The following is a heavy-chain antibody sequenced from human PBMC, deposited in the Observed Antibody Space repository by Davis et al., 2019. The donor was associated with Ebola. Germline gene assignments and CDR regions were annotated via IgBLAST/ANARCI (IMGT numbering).Heavy chain of an antibody. D-gene: IGHD6-19*01. CDR3: ARQVYSSGWYGFGYYGMDV. CDR1: GGSISSSSYY. V-gene: IGHV4-39*01. CDR2: IYYSGST. Sequence: SETLSLTCTVSGGSISSSSYYWGWIRQPPGKGLEWIGYIYYSGSTYYNPSLKSRVTISVDTSKNQFSLKLSSVTAADTAVYYCARQVYSSGWYGFGYYGMDVWGQGTTVTVSS. J-gene: IGHJ6*02.